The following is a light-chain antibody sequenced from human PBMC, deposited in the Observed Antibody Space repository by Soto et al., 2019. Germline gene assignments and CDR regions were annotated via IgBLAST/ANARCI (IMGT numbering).Light chain of an antibody. J-gene: IGLJ2*01. CDR3: SSYTRSTTLVV. CDR2: DVT. CDR1: SSDVGGYNY. V-gene: IGLV2-14*01. Sequence: QSALTQPASVSGSPGQSITISCTGTSSDVGGYNYVSWYQQNPGKAPKLMIYDVTDRPSGVSNRFSGSKSGNTDSLTISGLQAEDEADYYCSSYTRSTTLVVFGGGTKLTVL.